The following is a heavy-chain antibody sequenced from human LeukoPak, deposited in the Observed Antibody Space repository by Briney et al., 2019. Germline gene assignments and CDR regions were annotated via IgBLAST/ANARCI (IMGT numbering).Heavy chain of an antibody. Sequence: SETLSLTCTVSGGSISSGGYYWSWIRQHPGKGLEWIGYIYYSGSTYYNPSLKSRVTISVDTSKNQFSLKLSSVTAADTAVYYCARDYSNYVPAFHIWGQGTMATVSS. CDR3: ARDYSNYVPAFHI. D-gene: IGHD4-11*01. CDR1: GGSISSGGYY. CDR2: IYYSGST. V-gene: IGHV4-31*03. J-gene: IGHJ3*02.